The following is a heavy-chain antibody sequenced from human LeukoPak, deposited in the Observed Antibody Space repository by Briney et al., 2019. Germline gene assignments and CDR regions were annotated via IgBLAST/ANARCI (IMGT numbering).Heavy chain of an antibody. V-gene: IGHV3-23*01. CDR3: AKSSPYLLPPPRFDY. D-gene: IGHD2-15*01. CDR1: GFTFSSYS. J-gene: IGHJ4*02. CDR2: ISGSGGST. Sequence: GGSLRLSCAASGFTFSSYSMNWVRQAPGKGLEWVSAISGSGGSTYYADSVKGRFTISRDNSKNTLYLQMNSLRAEDTAVYYCAKSSPYLLPPPRFDYWGQGTLVTVSS.